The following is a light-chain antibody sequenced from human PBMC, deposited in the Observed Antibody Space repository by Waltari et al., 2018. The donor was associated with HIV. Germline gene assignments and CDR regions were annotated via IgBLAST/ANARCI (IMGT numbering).Light chain of an antibody. CDR3: SSYTSGTTWV. CDR1: SSDIGGSHY. Sequence: QSALTQPASVSGSPGQSITISYTGTSSDIGGSHYVSWHQHHPGRAPKLIIFEVSNRPSGVSNRFSGSKSGNTASLIISGLLAEDDADYYCSSYTSGTTWVFGGGTKLTVL. V-gene: IGLV2-14*01. CDR2: EVS. J-gene: IGLJ3*02.